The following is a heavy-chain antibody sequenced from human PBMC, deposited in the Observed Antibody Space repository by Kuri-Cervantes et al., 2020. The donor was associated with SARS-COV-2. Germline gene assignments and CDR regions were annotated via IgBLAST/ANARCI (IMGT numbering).Heavy chain of an antibody. CDR3: ARDRDCSSTSCPDAFDI. J-gene: IGHJ3*02. Sequence: GESLKISCTASGFTFGDYAMSWVRQAPGKGPEWVAFIRYDGSNKYYADSVKGRFTISRDNSKNTLYLQMNSLRAEDTAVYYCARDRDCSSTSCPDAFDIWGQGTMVTVSS. D-gene: IGHD2-2*01. V-gene: IGHV3-30*02. CDR2: IRYDGSNK. CDR1: GFTFGDYA.